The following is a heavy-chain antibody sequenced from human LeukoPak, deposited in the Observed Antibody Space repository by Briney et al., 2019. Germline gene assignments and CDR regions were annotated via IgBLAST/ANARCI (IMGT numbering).Heavy chain of an antibody. V-gene: IGHV3-7*01. J-gene: IGHJ4*02. D-gene: IGHD2-2*01. Sequence: GGSLRLSCAASGFIISTYYMTWVRQAPGKGLEWVAGIKQDGNENYYVDSVKGRFTVSRDNSKNSLYLQMNSLRAEDTAVYFCARERYCTTATCYVGVPFDYWGQGTLVTVSS. CDR2: IKQDGNEN. CDR3: ARERYCTTATCYVGVPFDY. CDR1: GFIISTYY.